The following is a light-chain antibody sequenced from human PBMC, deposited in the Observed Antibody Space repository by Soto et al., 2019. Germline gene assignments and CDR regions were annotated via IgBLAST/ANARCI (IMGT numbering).Light chain of an antibody. CDR1: QSVSSSY. CDR2: GAS. V-gene: IGKV3-20*01. J-gene: IGKJ1*01. Sequence: EIVLTQSPGTLSLSPGERATLSCRASQSVSSSYLAWYQQKPGQAPRLLIYGASSRATVIQDSFSGSGSGTDFTLTISRRERVDYAVYYYQPYGILPGTFGQGTNVEIK. CDR3: QPYGILPGT.